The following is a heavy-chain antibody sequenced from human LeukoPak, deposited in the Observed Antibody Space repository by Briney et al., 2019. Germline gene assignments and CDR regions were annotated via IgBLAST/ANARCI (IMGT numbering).Heavy chain of an antibody. CDR1: GFTFSSHS. J-gene: IGHJ4*02. V-gene: IGHV3-48*01. CDR2: ITSSSTTI. CDR3: ARVGLLHHSMDY. Sequence: GGSLRLSCAASGFTFSSHSMNWVRQAPGKGLEWLSYITSSSTTIYYADSVKGRFTTSRDNAKNSVYLQMNSLRAEDTAVYYCARVGLLHHSMDYWGRGTLLTVSS. D-gene: IGHD1-26*01.